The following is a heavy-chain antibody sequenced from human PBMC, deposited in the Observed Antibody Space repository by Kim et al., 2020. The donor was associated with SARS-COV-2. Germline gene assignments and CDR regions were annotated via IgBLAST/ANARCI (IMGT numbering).Heavy chain of an antibody. CDR1: GFTFSSYS. V-gene: IGHV3-21*01. CDR2: ISSSSSYI. J-gene: IGHJ4*02. Sequence: GGSLRLSCAASGFTFSSYSMNWVRQAPGKGLEWVSSISSSSSYIYYADSVKGRFTISRDNAKNSLYLQINSLRAEDTAVYYCARSPRGAVAGTGEGTFDYWGQGTLVTVSS. CDR3: ARSPRGAVAGTGEGTFDY. D-gene: IGHD6-19*01.